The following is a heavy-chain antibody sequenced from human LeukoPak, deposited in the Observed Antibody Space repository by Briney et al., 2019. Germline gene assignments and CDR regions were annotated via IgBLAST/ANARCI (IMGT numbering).Heavy chain of an antibody. CDR1: GGSISSGDYY. J-gene: IGHJ5*02. V-gene: IGHV4-30-4*01. CDR3: ARPYYYDSRIDP. CDR2: MYYSGST. Sequence: SQTLSLTCTVSGGSISSGDYYWSWIRQLPGKGLEWIAYMYYSGSTYYNPSLKSRVTMSADTSKNQLSLKLSSVTAADTAVYYCARPYYYDSRIDPWGQGILVTVSS. D-gene: IGHD3-22*01.